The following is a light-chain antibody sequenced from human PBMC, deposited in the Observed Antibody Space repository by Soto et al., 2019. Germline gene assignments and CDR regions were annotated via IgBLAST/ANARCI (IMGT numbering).Light chain of an antibody. Sequence: DIQMTQSPSSVSASVGDRVTITCRASQSISVWLAWYQQKPGKAPNLLIYAASHLHSGVPSRFSGSGSGTDFTLTISSLQPQDFATYFCQQANSFPFIFGPGTKVVMK. CDR1: QSISVW. J-gene: IGKJ3*01. V-gene: IGKV1-12*01. CDR2: AAS. CDR3: QQANSFPFI.